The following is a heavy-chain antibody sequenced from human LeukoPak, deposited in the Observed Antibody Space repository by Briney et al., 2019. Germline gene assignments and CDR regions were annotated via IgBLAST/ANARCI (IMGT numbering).Heavy chain of an antibody. J-gene: IGHJ4*02. Sequence: GGSLRLSCAASGFTVSSNYMSWVRQAPGKGLEWVSVIYSGGSTYYADSVKGRFTISRGNSKNTLYLQMNSLRAEDTAVYYCLGYYYDSSGYYDYWGQGTLVTVSS. D-gene: IGHD3-22*01. CDR3: LGYYYDSSGYYDY. V-gene: IGHV3-66*01. CDR2: IYSGGST. CDR1: GFTVSSNY.